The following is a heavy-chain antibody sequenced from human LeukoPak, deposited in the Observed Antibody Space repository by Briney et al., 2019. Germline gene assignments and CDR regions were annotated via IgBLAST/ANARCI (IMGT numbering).Heavy chain of an antibody. CDR1: GFTFSSYG. D-gene: IGHD1-26*01. V-gene: IGHV3-30*03. CDR2: ISYDGSNI. Sequence: GGSLRLSCAASGFTFSSYGTHWVRQAPGKGLEWVAVISYDGSNIYYADSVKGRFTISRDNSKNTLYLQMNSLRAEDTAVYYCARGDDAFDIWGQGTMVTVSS. J-gene: IGHJ3*02. CDR3: ARGDDAFDI.